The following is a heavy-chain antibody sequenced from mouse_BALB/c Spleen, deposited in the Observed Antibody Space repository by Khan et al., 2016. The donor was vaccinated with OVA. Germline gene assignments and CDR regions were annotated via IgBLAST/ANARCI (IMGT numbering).Heavy chain of an antibody. J-gene: IGHJ2*01. V-gene: IGHV1-20*02. D-gene: IGHD1-1*01. CDR1: GYSFTGYF. CDR3: TRIYRSDFDY. CDR2: INPHIGET. Sequence: VQLQLSGPELVRPGASVKISCTASGYSFTGYFMNWVMQSHGKSLEWIGRINPHIGETFYNQRFKDKATLTVDESSSTAHMELRSMASEDSAVYYCTRIYRSDFDYWGQGTTLTVSP.